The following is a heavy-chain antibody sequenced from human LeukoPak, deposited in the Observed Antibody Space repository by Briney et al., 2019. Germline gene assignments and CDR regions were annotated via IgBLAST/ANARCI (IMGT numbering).Heavy chain of an antibody. Sequence: PGGSLRLSCAASGLTFSSYAMSWVRQAPGKGLEWGSAISGSGGSTYYADSVKGRFTISRDNSKNTLYLQMNSLRAEDTAVYYCAKQPWGLPAALDYWGQGTLVTVSS. V-gene: IGHV3-23*01. CDR1: GLTFSSYA. CDR2: ISGSGGST. CDR3: AKQPWGLPAALDY. J-gene: IGHJ4*02. D-gene: IGHD2-2*01.